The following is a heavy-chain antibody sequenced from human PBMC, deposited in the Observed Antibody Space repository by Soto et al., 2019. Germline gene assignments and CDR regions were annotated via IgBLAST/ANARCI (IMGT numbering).Heavy chain of an antibody. J-gene: IGHJ3*02. Sequence: QVQLVQSGAEVKKPGSSVKVSCKASGGTFSSYAISWVRQAPGQGLEWMGGIIPIFGTANYAQKFQGRVTITADESTSTAYMELSSLRSEDTAVYYCARGTTRAFDSSGYYYRVNAFDIWGQGTMVTVSS. CDR1: GGTFSSYA. CDR3: ARGTTRAFDSSGYYYRVNAFDI. CDR2: IIPIFGTA. V-gene: IGHV1-69*01. D-gene: IGHD3-22*01.